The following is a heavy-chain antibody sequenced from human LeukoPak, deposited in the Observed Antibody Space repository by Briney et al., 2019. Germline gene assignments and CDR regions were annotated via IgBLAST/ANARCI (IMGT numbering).Heavy chain of an antibody. V-gene: IGHV5-51*01. Sequence: GESLKISCKSSGYTFTNFWIGWVRQMPGKGLEWMGIIYPGDSDTRYSPSFQGQVTISADKSTSTAYLQWNSLKASDTAMYYCARHPAVSTKWVDYWGQGTLVTVSS. J-gene: IGHJ4*02. CDR1: GYTFTNFW. D-gene: IGHD5/OR15-5a*01. CDR2: IYPGDSDT. CDR3: ARHPAVSTKWVDY.